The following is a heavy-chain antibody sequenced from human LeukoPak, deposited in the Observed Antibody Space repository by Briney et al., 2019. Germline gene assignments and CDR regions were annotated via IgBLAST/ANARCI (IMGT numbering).Heavy chain of an antibody. CDR3: AKDRSLDGGNSNGYFDS. Sequence: GGSLRLSCAASGFIFSSYGMNWVRQAPGKGLEWVSIISGSAGSTYYADSVKGRFTISRDNSKNTLFLQMNSLRAEDTAVYYCAKDRSLDGGNSNGYFDSWGQGTLVTVSS. J-gene: IGHJ4*02. CDR2: ISGSAGST. CDR1: GFIFSSYG. D-gene: IGHD4-23*01. V-gene: IGHV3-23*01.